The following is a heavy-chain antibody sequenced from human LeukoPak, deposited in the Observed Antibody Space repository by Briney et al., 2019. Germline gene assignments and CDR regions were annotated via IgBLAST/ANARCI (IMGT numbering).Heavy chain of an antibody. V-gene: IGHV4-34*01. D-gene: IGHD6-13*01. Sequence: PSETLSLTCAAYGGSFSGYYWSWIRQPPGKGLEWIGEINHSGSTNYNPSLKSRVTISVDTSKNQFSLKLSSVTAADTAVYYCARVPYSSSWYEGDHFDYWGQGTLVTVSS. CDR1: GGSFSGYY. CDR3: ARVPYSSSWYEGDHFDY. CDR2: INHSGST. J-gene: IGHJ4*02.